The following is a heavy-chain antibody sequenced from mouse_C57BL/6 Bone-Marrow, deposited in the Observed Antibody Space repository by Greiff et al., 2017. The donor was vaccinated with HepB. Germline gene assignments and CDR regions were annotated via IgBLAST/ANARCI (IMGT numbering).Heavy chain of an antibody. J-gene: IGHJ4*01. CDR3: ARGIYGGAMDY. Sequence: QVQLKQSGAELVRPGASVKLSCKASGYTFTDYYINWVKQRPGQGLEWIARIYTGSGNTYYNEKFKGKATLTAEKSSSTAYMQLSSLTSEDSAVYFCARGIYGGAMDYWGQGTSVTVSS. CDR1: GYTFTDYY. V-gene: IGHV1-76*01. D-gene: IGHD1-1*01. CDR2: IYTGSGNT.